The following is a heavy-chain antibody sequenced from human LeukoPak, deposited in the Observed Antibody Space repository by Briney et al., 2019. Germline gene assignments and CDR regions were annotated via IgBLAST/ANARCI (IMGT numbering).Heavy chain of an antibody. J-gene: IGHJ6*02. Sequence: GGSLRLSCAASGFTLSSYSMNWVRQAPGKGLEWVSSISSASSYIYYADSVKGRFIISRDNSKNALFLQMNSLRAEDTAVYYCAGPGISDHGLDVWGQGTTVTVSS. CDR2: ISSASSYI. CDR3: AGPGISDHGLDV. V-gene: IGHV3-21*01. CDR1: GFTLSSYS. D-gene: IGHD3-3*02.